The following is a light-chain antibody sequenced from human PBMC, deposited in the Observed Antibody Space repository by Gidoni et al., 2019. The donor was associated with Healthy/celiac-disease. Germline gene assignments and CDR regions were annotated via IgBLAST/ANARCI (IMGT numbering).Light chain of an antibody. Sequence: DIVMTQFPLSLPVTPGEPASPSCVSSQSLLHSNGYNNLDWYLQKPGQSPQLLIYLGSNRASGVPDRFIGSGSGTNFTLKISKVEAEDVGVYYCMQALQTPRTFGPGTKVDIK. V-gene: IGKV2-28*01. CDR2: LGS. J-gene: IGKJ3*01. CDR1: QSLLHSNGYNN. CDR3: MQALQTPRT.